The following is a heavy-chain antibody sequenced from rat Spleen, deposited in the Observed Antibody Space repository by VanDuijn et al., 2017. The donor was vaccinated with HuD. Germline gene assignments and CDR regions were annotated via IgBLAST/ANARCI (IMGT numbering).Heavy chain of an antibody. D-gene: IGHD5-1*01. CDR3: STDWEAYY. J-gene: IGHJ2*01. Sequence: EVQLVESGGGLVQPRRSLKLSCAASGFTFSTYYMAWVRQAPTKGLEWVAYISTGGGSTYYRDSVKGRFTISRDNAKTTLYLQMDSLRSEDTATYYCSTDWEAYYWGQGVMVTVSS. V-gene: IGHV5-27*01. CDR1: GFTFSTYY. CDR2: ISTGGGST.